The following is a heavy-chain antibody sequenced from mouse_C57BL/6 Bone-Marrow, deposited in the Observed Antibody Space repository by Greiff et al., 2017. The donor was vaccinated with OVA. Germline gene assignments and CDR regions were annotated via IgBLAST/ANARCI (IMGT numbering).Heavy chain of an antibody. Sequence: EVQVVESGGGLVQPGGSMKLSCVASGFTFSNYWMNWVRQSPEKGLEWVAQIRLKSDNYATHYAESVKGRFTISRDDSKSSVYLQMNNLRAEDTGIYYCTDEGIYYNYSYYYAMDYWGQGTSVTVSS. J-gene: IGHJ4*01. CDR1: GFTFSNYW. CDR3: TDEGIYYNYSYYYAMDY. V-gene: IGHV6-3*01. D-gene: IGHD2-12*01. CDR2: IRLKSDNYAT.